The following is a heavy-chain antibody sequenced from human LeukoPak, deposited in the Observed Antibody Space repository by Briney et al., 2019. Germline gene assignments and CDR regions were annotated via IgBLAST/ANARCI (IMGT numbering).Heavy chain of an antibody. J-gene: IGHJ4*02. CDR3: ARDPLSYYYDSSGFSTRQTPFDY. CDR1: GFSFSTYS. D-gene: IGHD3-22*01. Sequence: GRSLRLSCAASGFSFSTYSMNWVRQAPGKGLEWVSSISSSSSYIYYADSVKGRFTISRDNAKNSLYLQMNSLRAEDTAVYYCARDPLSYYYDSSGFSTRQTPFDYWGQGTLVTVSS. V-gene: IGHV3-21*01. CDR2: ISSSSSYI.